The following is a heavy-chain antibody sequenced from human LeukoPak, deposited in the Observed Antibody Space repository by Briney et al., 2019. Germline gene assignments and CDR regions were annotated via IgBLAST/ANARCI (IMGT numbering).Heavy chain of an antibody. V-gene: IGHV4-59*01. J-gene: IGHJ5*02. CDR2: IYYSGGST. Sequence: SETLSLTCTVSGGSISSYYWSWIRQPPGKGLEWIGYIYYSGGSTYYNPSLKSRVTISIDTSKNQFSLKLSSVTAADTAVYYCARGGYYGSGNDFRFDPWGQGTLVTVSS. CDR3: ARGGYYGSGNDFRFDP. CDR1: GGSISSYY. D-gene: IGHD3-10*01.